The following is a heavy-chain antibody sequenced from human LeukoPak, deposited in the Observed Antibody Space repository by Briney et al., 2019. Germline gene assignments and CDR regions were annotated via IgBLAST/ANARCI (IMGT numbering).Heavy chain of an antibody. CDR1: GGSISSSSSY. J-gene: IGHJ4*02. D-gene: IGHD4-17*01. V-gene: IGHV4-39*01. Sequence: SETLSLTCTVSGGSISSSSSYWGWIRQPPGKGLEWIGSIYYSGSTYYNPSLKSRVTISVDTSKNQFSLKLSSVTAADTAVYYCARHSAGYGAHDYWGQGTLVTVSS. CDR2: IYYSGST. CDR3: ARHSAGYGAHDY.